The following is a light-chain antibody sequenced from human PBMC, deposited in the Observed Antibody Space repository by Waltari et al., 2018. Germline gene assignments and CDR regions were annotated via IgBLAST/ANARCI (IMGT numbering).Light chain of an antibody. CDR1: SGSIASNY. Sequence: NFMLTQPHSVSESPGKTVTISCTRSSGSIASNYVQWYQQRPGSAPSTVIYEDNQRPSGFPVLFSGSIDSSPSSASLTISGLKTEDQADYYCQSYYGSNHVIFGGGTKLTVL. V-gene: IGLV6-57*04. CDR2: EDN. J-gene: IGLJ2*01. CDR3: QSYYGSNHVI.